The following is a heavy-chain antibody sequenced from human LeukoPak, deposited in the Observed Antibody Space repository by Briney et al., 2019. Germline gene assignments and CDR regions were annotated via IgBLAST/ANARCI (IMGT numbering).Heavy chain of an antibody. CDR3: ARSSGYDFMWDY. V-gene: IGHV4-39*01. CDR2: IYFSGGT. D-gene: IGHD5-12*01. Sequence: PSETLSLTCTVSGDSISSSNCYWGWIRQPPGKGLEWIGSIYFSGGTYYNASLKSRVTISVDTSKNQFSLKLSSVTAADTAVYYCARSSGYDFMWDYWGQGTLVTVSS. J-gene: IGHJ4*02. CDR1: GDSISSSNCY.